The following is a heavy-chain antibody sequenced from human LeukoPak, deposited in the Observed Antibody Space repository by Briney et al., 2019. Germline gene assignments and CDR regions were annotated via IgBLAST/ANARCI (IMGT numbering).Heavy chain of an antibody. CDR1: GYSISTGYY. CDR2: INHSGST. Sequence: SETLSLTCTVSGYSISTGYYWDWIRQPPGKGLEWIGEINHSGSTNYNPSLKRRVTISVDTSRNQFSLKFSSVTAADTAVYYCARVEGYYYYYMDVWGKGTTVTVSS. J-gene: IGHJ6*03. CDR3: ARVEGYYYYYMDV. V-gene: IGHV4-38-2*02.